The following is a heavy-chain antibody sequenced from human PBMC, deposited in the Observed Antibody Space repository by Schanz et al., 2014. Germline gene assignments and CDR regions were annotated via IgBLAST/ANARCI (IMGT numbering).Heavy chain of an antibody. Sequence: QVQLVQSGAEVKKPGSSVKVSCQAFGDTFSKYNIMWVRQVPGQGLEWLGRIMPLRGIGNNAWKFQDRLTITADKSMNITYMELSSLGTEDTAVYYCRRLRRADPNGFDVWGQGTTVTVS. V-gene: IGHV1-69*02. CDR3: RRLRRADPNGFDV. CDR2: IMPLRGIG. D-gene: IGHD6-19*01. CDR1: GDTFSKYN. J-gene: IGHJ6*02.